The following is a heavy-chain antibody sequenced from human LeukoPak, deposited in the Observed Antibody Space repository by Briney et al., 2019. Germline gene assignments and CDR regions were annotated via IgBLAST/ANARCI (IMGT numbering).Heavy chain of an antibody. Sequence: GESLKISCKGSGYSFNSYWICWVRQMPGKGLEWMGIIYPGDSDTRYSPSFQGQVTISADKSIDTAYLQWSSLKASDTAMYYCARKYCRSSSCYVAFDYWGQGTLVTVSS. J-gene: IGHJ4*02. CDR2: IYPGDSDT. V-gene: IGHV5-51*01. CDR1: GYSFNSYW. D-gene: IGHD2-2*01. CDR3: ARKYCRSSSCYVAFDY.